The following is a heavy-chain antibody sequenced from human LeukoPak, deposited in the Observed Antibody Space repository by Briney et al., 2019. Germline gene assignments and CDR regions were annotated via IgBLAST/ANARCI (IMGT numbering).Heavy chain of an antibody. Sequence: SETLSLTCAVYGGPLSGYYWRWIRQPPGKGLEGIREINHSGSTNLNPSLKSRVTISVDTSKNQFSLKLSSVTAADTAVYYCGRGRESWGPGTLGTVSS. CDR3: GRGRES. J-gene: IGHJ5*02. CDR1: GGPLSGYY. V-gene: IGHV4-34*01. CDR2: INHSGST.